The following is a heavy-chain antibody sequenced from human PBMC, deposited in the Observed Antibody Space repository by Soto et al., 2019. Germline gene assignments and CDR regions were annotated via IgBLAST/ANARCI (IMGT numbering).Heavy chain of an antibody. V-gene: IGHV3-30-3*01. CDR2: ISYDGSNK. CDR1: GXTFSSYA. J-gene: IGHJ4*02. CDR3: ARDLNGQGD. Sequence: LRLSCAASGXTFSSYAMHWVRQAPGKGLEWVAVISYDGSNKYYADSVKGRFTISRDNSKNTLYLQMNSLRAEDTAVYYCARDLNGQGDWGQGTLVTVSS. D-gene: IGHD2-8*01.